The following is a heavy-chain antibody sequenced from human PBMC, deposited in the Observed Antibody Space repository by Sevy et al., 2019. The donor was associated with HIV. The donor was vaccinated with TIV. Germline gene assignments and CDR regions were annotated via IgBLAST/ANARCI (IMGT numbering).Heavy chain of an antibody. CDR3: VKEGRDDFNPYLDF. Sequence: GGSLRLSCAGSGFTFGGYMMNWVRQAPGRGLEWVARISRTGGTPEYADSAKGRFTISRENSKNTVYLQLKDVRAEDTAVYFCVKEGRDDFNPYLDFWGQGILVTVSS. J-gene: IGHJ4*02. CDR2: ISRTGGTP. CDR1: GFTFGGYM. D-gene: IGHD3-10*01. V-gene: IGHV3-23*01.